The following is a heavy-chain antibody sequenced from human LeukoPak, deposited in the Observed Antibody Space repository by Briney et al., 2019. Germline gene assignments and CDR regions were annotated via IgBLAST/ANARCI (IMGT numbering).Heavy chain of an antibody. CDR3: ARAYRVVVPAAKYSNWFDP. J-gene: IGHJ5*02. CDR2: VYHSGTT. CDR1: GDSISSGDYY. Sequence: SQTLSLTCTVSGDSISSGDYYWSWIRQPPGKGLEWIGYVYHSGTTYYNPSLRSRVTISVDRSENQFSLKMSSVTAADTAVYYCARAYRVVVPAAKYSNWFDPWGQGTLVTVSS. V-gene: IGHV4-30-2*01. D-gene: IGHD2-2*01.